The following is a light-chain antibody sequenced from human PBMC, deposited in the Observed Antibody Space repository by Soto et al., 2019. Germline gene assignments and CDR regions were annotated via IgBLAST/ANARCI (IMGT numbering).Light chain of an antibody. CDR2: DVT. V-gene: IGLV2-8*01. CDR1: SSDIGGYDF. J-gene: IGLJ1*01. CDR3: SSFAGGNIYV. Sequence: QSVLTQPASVSGSPGQSITISCTGTSSDIGGYDFVSWYQHHPGKAPKLIIYDVTKRPSGVPDRFSGSKSGYTASLTVSGLQAEDEADYYCSSFAGGNIYVFGTGTKVTVL.